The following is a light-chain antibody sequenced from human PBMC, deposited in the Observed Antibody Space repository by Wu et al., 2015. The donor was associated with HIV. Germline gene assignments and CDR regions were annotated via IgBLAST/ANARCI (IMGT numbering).Light chain of an antibody. V-gene: IGKV3-15*01. CDR2: GTS. Sequence: EIVMTQPPATLSVSPGESATLSCRASQSVSSNIAWYQQKPGQAPRLFIYGTSTRATGIPARFSGSGSGTEFTLNISSTQSEDFGVYYCQQYNKWPQTFGQGTKVDIK. CDR3: QQYNKWPQT. CDR1: QSVSSN. J-gene: IGKJ1*01.